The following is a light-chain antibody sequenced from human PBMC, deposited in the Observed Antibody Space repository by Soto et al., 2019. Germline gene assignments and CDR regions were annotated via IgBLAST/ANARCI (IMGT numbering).Light chain of an antibody. V-gene: IGKV3-15*01. Sequence: VMTQSPAILSVSTGERATLSCRASQSVSSNLAWYQQKPGRAPRLLIYGTSTRATGIPARFSGSGSGTEFTLTISSLQSEDFAVYYCQHYNNWPLTFGGGTKVDI. CDR3: QHYNNWPLT. J-gene: IGKJ4*01. CDR2: GTS. CDR1: QSVSSN.